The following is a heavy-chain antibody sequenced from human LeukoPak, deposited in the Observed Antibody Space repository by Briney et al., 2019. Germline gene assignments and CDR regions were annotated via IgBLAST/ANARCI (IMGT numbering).Heavy chain of an antibody. J-gene: IGHJ6*03. Sequence: PGGSLRLSCAASGFTFSSYAMSWVRQAPGKGLEWVSAISGSGGSTYYADSVKGRFTISRDNSKNTLYLQMNSLRAEDTAVYYCASQYQLLSDYYYMDVWGKGTRSPSP. CDR2: ISGSGGST. V-gene: IGHV3-23*01. CDR3: ASQYQLLSDYYYMDV. CDR1: GFTFSSYA. D-gene: IGHD2-2*01.